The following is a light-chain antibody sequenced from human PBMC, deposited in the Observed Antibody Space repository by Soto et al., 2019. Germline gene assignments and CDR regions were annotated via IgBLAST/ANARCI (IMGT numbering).Light chain of an antibody. CDR3: QQYNNWPLT. Sequence: EILMPQSLATLSVSPGERATLSCRASQAFGGTSLAWYQQKPGQAPRLLIYDVSTRATGIPTRFSGSGSGTEFTLTISSLQSEEFAAYYCQQYNNWPLTVGGGTKVDI. V-gene: IGKV3D-15*01. CDR1: QAFGGT. CDR2: DVS. J-gene: IGKJ4*01.